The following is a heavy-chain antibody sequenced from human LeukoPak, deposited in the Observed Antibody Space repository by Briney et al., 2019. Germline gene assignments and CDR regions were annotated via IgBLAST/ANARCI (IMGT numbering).Heavy chain of an antibody. V-gene: IGHV4-39*01. D-gene: IGHD2-8*02. CDR2: INYRGST. CDR3: AKTRGRGQVVPGTRGYINY. CDR1: GDSIMNGKYY. J-gene: IGHJ4*02. Sequence: SETLSLTCADSGDSIMNGKYYCVWVRRPPRKGMEWIGSINYRGSTYYTPSLESRVTISVDTSKNTLPLKMSSVTAANTAVYYCAKTRGRGQVVPGTRGYINYWGQGTLVSVSS.